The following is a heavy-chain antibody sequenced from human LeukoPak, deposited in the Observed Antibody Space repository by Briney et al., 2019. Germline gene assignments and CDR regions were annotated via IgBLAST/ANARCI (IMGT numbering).Heavy chain of an antibody. D-gene: IGHD3-10*02. V-gene: IGHV1-2*02. Sequence: EWMGWINPNSGGTNYAQKFQGRVTMTRDTSISTAYMELSRLRSDDTAVYYCARGNYVRGFDYWGQGTLVTVSS. CDR3: ARGNYVRGFDY. CDR2: INPNSGGT. J-gene: IGHJ4*02.